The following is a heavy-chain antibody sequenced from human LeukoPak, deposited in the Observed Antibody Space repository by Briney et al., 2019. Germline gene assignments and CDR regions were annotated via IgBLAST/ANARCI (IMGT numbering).Heavy chain of an antibody. V-gene: IGHV4-34*01. Sequence: SETLSLTCAVYGGSFSGYYWSWIRQPPGKGLEWIGEINHSGSTNYNPSLKSRVTISVDTSKNQFSLKLSSVTAADTAVYYCARGGGRYSSGWYSPKRPGPVYWGQGTLVTVSS. D-gene: IGHD6-19*01. CDR2: INHSGST. CDR3: ARGGGRYSSGWYSPKRPGPVY. J-gene: IGHJ4*02. CDR1: GGSFSGYY.